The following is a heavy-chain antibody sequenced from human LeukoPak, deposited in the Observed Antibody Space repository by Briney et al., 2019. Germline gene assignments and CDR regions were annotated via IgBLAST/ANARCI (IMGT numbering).Heavy chain of an antibody. CDR2: IYTSGST. CDR3: ARTRGVPYGDYLNDY. Sequence: SQTLSLTCTVSGGSISGGSYYWSWIRQPAGKGLEWIGRIYTSGSTNYNPSLKSRVTISVDTSKNQFSLKLSSVTAADTAVYYCARTRGVPYGDYLNDYWGQGTLVTVSS. CDR1: GGSISGGSYY. V-gene: IGHV4-61*02. J-gene: IGHJ4*02. D-gene: IGHD4-17*01.